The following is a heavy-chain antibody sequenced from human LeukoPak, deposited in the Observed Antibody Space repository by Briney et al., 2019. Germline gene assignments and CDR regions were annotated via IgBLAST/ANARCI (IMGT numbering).Heavy chain of an antibody. CDR2: RRQDGSET. D-gene: IGHD6-13*01. CDR1: GFSFSKYW. Sequence: GGALRLSCGASGFSFSKYWRSWVRQIPGKGLEGVAHRRQDGSETYFVDSVKGRFTISRDNAKNSLYLQMKSLRDEDTAMSYCARGDSGWYDDYAFDIWGQGTMVTVSS. J-gene: IGHJ3*02. V-gene: IGHV3-7*01. CDR3: ARGDSGWYDDYAFDI.